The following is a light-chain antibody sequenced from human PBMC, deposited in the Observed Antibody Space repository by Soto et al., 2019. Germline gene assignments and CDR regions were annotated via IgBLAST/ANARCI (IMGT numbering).Light chain of an antibody. Sequence: EIVLTQSPGTLSLSPGERATLSCRASKSVSSSYLAWYQQKPGQAPRLLIYGVSSRATGIPDRFSGSGSGTDFTLTISRLEPEDFAVYYCQQYGSSPPYTFGQGTKLEIK. CDR1: KSVSSSY. V-gene: IGKV3-20*01. J-gene: IGKJ2*01. CDR3: QQYGSSPPYT. CDR2: GVS.